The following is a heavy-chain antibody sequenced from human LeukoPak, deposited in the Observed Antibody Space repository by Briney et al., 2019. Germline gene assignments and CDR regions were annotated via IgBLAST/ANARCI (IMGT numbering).Heavy chain of an antibody. V-gene: IGHV1-18*01. J-gene: IGHJ4*02. CDR3: ARDTSVTTVSDYFDY. Sequence: ASVKVSCKASGYTFTSYGISWVRQAPGQGLEWMGWISAYDGNTNYAQKPQGRVTMTTDTSTSTAYMELRSLRSDDTAVYYCARDTSVTTVSDYFDYWGQGTLVTVSS. CDR2: ISAYDGNT. D-gene: IGHD4-17*01. CDR1: GYTFTSYG.